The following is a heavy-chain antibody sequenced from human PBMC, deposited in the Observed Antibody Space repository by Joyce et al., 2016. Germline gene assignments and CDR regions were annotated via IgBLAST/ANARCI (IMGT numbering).Heavy chain of an antibody. V-gene: IGHV1-3*01. D-gene: IGHD6-19*01. CDR2: LSAGKGDT. CDR1: GYTFHDHA. Sequence: QVELVQSGAAGKKPGASATVSCKASGYTFHDHAIHWVRQAPGQSLEWMGWLSAGKGDTKYSQKFQGRVTMTRDISANTAYLDLTSLTAEDTAIYYCARDRSGWIDYWGQGSLVIVSS. CDR3: ARDRSGWIDY. J-gene: IGHJ4*02.